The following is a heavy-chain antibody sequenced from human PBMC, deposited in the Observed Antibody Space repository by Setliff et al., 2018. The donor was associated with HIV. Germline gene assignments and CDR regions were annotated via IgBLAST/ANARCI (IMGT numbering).Heavy chain of an antibody. Sequence: GASVKVSCKTSGYTFTNYGISWVRQAPGQGLEWMGWVTASDGNTNYAQKFQGRVIMTRDTSTSTVYMELKSLRSDDTAVYYCASSAGAVPTTAPYGDYYYYFYMDVWGKGTTVTVSS. V-gene: IGHV1-18*01. CDR1: GYTFTNYG. CDR2: VTASDGNT. CDR3: ASSAGAVPTTAPYGDYYYYFYMDV. J-gene: IGHJ6*03. D-gene: IGHD1-1*01.